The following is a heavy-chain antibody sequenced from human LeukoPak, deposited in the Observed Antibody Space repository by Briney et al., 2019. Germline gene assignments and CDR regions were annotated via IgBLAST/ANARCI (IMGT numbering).Heavy chain of an antibody. D-gene: IGHD2-8*02. CDR1: GFTFSTFA. CDR3: ATYRQVLLPFES. V-gene: IGHV3-23*01. CDR2: IFPSGGEI. J-gene: IGHJ4*02. Sequence: GGSLRLSCEASGFTFSTFAMIWVRQPPGKGLEWVSSIFPSGGEIHYADSVRGRFTTSRDNSKSTLSLQMNSLRAEDTAIYYCATYRQVLLPFESWGQGTLVTISS.